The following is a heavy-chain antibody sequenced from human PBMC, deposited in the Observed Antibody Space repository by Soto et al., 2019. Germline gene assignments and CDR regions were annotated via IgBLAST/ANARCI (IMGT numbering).Heavy chain of an antibody. D-gene: IGHD2-15*01. J-gene: IGHJ4*02. CDR2: IYHSGST. Sequence: PSETLSLTCAVSGGSISSGGYSWSWIRQPPGKGLEWIGYIYHSGSTYYNPSLKSRVTISVDRSKNHFSLKLSSVTAADTAVYYCARGQVEAAQHWGQGTLVTVSS. V-gene: IGHV4-30-2*01. CDR1: GGSISSGGYS. CDR3: ARGQVEAAQH.